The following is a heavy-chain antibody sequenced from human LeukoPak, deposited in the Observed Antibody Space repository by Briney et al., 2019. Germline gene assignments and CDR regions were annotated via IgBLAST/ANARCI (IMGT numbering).Heavy chain of an antibody. Sequence: GRSLRLSCAASGFTFSNYAMHWVRQAPGKGLEWVTVISYDGNTKYYADSVKGRLTISRDNSNNTLYLQMNSLRAEDTALYYCARRIAAAATGNYYSYGMDVWGQGTTVTVSS. J-gene: IGHJ6*02. CDR3: ARRIAAAATGNYYSYGMDV. D-gene: IGHD6-13*01. CDR2: ISYDGNTK. V-gene: IGHV3-30*04. CDR1: GFTFSNYA.